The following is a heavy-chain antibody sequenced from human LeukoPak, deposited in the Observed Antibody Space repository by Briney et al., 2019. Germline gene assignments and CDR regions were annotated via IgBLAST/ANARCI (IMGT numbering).Heavy chain of an antibody. CDR2: INADGSDT. D-gene: IGHD1-14*01. V-gene: IGHV3-74*01. J-gene: IGHJ4*02. Sequence: PGGSLRLSCAASGFIYSSYWMNWVRQAPGKGLVWVSRINADGSDTNYADSVRGRFTNSRDNAKNVFYLQMNSLTTEDTAVYYCARSDRAFDYWGQGTMVTVSS. CDR1: GFIYSSYW. CDR3: ARSDRAFDY.